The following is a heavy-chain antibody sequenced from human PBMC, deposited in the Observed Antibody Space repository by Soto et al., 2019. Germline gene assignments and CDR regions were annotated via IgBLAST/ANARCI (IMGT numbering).Heavy chain of an antibody. D-gene: IGHD3-10*01. V-gene: IGHV1-46*01. CDR3: ARDQEGHYGSGSYYNADDAFDI. J-gene: IGHJ3*02. CDR1: GYTFTSYY. Sequence: QVQLVQSGAEVKKPGASVKVSCKASGYTFTSYYMHWVRQAPRQGLEWMGIINPSGGSTSYAQKFQGRVTMTRDTSTSTVYMELSSLRSEDTAVYYCARDQEGHYGSGSYYNADDAFDIWGQGTMVTVSS. CDR2: INPSGGST.